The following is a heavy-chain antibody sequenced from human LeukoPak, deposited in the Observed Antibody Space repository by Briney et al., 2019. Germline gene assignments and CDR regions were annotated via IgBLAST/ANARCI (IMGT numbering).Heavy chain of an antibody. CDR2: IYYSGGT. Sequence: SETLSLTCTVSGGSISSSSYYWGWIRQPPGKGLEWIGSIYYSGGTYYNPSLKSRVTISVDTSKNQFSLKLSSVTAADTAVYYCARLGTALFDYWGQGTLVTVSS. J-gene: IGHJ4*02. CDR1: GGSISSSSYY. D-gene: IGHD5-18*01. V-gene: IGHV4-39*01. CDR3: ARLGTALFDY.